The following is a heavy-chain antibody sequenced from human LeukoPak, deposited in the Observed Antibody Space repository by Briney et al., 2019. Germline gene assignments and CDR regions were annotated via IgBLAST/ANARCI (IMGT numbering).Heavy chain of an antibody. V-gene: IGHV1-18*01. J-gene: IGHJ4*02. Sequence: ASVKVSCKASGYTFTSYGISWVRQAPGQGLELMGWISAYNGNTNYAQKLQGRVTMTTDTSTSTAYMELRSLRSDDTAVYYCASSNDFWSGYYGGPFDYWGQGTLVTVSS. CDR1: GYTFTSYG. D-gene: IGHD3-3*01. CDR2: ISAYNGNT. CDR3: ASSNDFWSGYYGGPFDY.